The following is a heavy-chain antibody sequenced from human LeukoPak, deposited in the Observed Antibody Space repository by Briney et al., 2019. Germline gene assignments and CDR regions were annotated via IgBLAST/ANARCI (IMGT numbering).Heavy chain of an antibody. Sequence: GGSVSPFRAASGFTSSSYWMSWVRQAPGKGLGWVANIKQDGSEKYYVDSVKGRITISRDNAKNSLYLQMNSLRDEDTAVYYCERDRGSSGWYEFDYWGQGTLVTVSS. CDR3: ERDRGSSGWYEFDY. D-gene: IGHD6-19*01. CDR2: IKQDGSEK. CDR1: GFTSSSYW. V-gene: IGHV3-7*01. J-gene: IGHJ4*02.